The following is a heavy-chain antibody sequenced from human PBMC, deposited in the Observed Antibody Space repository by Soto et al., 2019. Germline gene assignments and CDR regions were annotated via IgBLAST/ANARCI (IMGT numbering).Heavy chain of an antibody. D-gene: IGHD6-13*01. CDR2: MSGSGGST. CDR1: GFTFSSYA. V-gene: IGHV3-23*01. Sequence: GGSLRLSCAASGFTFSSYAMSWVRQAPGKGLEWVSAMSGSGGSTYYADSVKGRFTISRDNSKNTLYLQMNSLRAEDTAVYYCAKDTGGIAAAGTTDYWGQGTLVTVSS. CDR3: AKDTGGIAAAGTTDY. J-gene: IGHJ4*02.